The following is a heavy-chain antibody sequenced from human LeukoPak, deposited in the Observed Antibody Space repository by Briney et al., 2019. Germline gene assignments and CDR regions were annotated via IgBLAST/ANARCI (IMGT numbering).Heavy chain of an antibody. CDR2: ISYDGSNK. CDR3: ARAKYCYDSSGYFGY. Sequence: GGSLRLSCAASGFTFSSYAMHWVRQAPGKGLEWVAVISYDGSNKYYADSVKGRFTISRDNSKNTLYLQMNSLRAEDTAVYYCARAKYCYDSSGYFGYWGQGTLVTVSS. J-gene: IGHJ4*02. D-gene: IGHD3-22*01. CDR1: GFTFSSYA. V-gene: IGHV3-30*01.